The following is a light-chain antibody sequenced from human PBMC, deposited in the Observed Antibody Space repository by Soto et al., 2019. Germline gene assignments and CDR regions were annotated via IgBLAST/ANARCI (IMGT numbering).Light chain of an antibody. CDR3: QQYAYSPLN. CDR1: RTVGNNY. V-gene: IGKV3-20*01. J-gene: IGKJ4*01. CDR2: DAS. Sequence: EIVLTQSPVTLSLSPGERATLSCRASRTVGNNYLAWYQQRPGQAPNLLIYDASSRATGIPDRFSGSGSGTDFTLTITRLEPEDSAMYYCQQYAYSPLNFGGGTKVDIK.